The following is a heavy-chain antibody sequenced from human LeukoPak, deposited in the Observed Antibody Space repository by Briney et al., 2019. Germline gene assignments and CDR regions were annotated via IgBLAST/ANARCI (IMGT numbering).Heavy chain of an antibody. Sequence: PSETLSLTCAVYGGSFSGYYWSWIRQPPGKGLEWIGEINHSGSTNYNPSLKSRVTISVDTSKNQFSLKLSSVTAADTAVYYCARHSPFELPGRRITMIVPYWGQGTLVTVSS. CDR2: INHSGST. V-gene: IGHV4-34*01. CDR3: ARHSPFELPGRRITMIVPY. CDR1: GGSFSGYY. D-gene: IGHD3-22*01. J-gene: IGHJ4*02.